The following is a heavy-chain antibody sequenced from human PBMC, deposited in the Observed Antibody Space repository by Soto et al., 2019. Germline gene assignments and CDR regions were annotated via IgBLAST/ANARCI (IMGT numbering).Heavy chain of an antibody. CDR2: TYYRSKWYN. J-gene: IGHJ6*04. Sequence: SQTLSLTCAISGYSVSINSAAFNLIRHSPSRVLEWLGRTYYRSKWYNDYAVSVKSRITINPDTSKNQFSLQLNSVTPEDTAVYYCARVPEIRISYYYGMEVCGKGHTVNVS. CDR3: ARVPEIRISYYYGMEV. CDR1: GYSVSINSAA. D-gene: IGHD4-17*01. V-gene: IGHV6-1*01.